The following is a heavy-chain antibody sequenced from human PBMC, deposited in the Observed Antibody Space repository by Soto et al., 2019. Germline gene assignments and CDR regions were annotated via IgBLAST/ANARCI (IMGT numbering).Heavy chain of an antibody. CDR2: ISSSSSTI. CDR1: GFTFSSYR. CDR3: ARGCSSTSCYYYYGMDV. Sequence: VQLVESGGGLVQPGGSLRLSCAASGFTFSSYRMNWVRQAPGKGLEWVSYISSSSSTIYYADSVKGRFTISRDNAKNSLYLQMNSLRAEDTAVYYCARGCSSTSCYYYYGMDVWGQGTTVTVSS. V-gene: IGHV3-48*01. J-gene: IGHJ6*02. D-gene: IGHD2-2*01.